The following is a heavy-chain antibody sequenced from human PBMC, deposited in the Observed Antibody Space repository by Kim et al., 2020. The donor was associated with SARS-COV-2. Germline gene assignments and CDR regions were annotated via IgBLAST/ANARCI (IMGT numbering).Heavy chain of an antibody. V-gene: IGHV4-39*01. CDR1: GGSISSSSYY. J-gene: IGHJ4*02. D-gene: IGHD5-12*01. CDR2: IYYSGST. CDR3: ARLIGYSGYPQFFDY. Sequence: SETLSLTCTVSGGSISSSSYYWGWIRQPPGKGLEWIGSIYYSGSTYYNPSLKSRVTISVDTSKNQFSLKLSSVTAADTAVYYCARLIGYSGYPQFFDYWGQGTLVTVSS.